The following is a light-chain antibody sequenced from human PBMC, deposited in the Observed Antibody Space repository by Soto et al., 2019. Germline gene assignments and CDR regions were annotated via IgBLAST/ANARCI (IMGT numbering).Light chain of an antibody. CDR1: QDISNS. V-gene: IGKV1-33*01. J-gene: IGKJ4*01. Sequence: DIQMTQSPSSLSASVGDRVTITCQASQDISNSLNWYQQKPRKAPKLLIYDATNLETGVPSRFSGSCSGTYFTFSSSSLQPDDIATYYCQQYDNLPPLTFGGGTKVEIK. CDR2: DAT. CDR3: QQYDNLPPLT.